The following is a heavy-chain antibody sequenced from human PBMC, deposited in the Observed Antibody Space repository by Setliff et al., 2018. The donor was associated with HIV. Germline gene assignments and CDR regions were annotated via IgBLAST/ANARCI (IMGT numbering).Heavy chain of an antibody. Sequence: PSETLSLTCSVSGGSISGHYWSWIRQPPGKGLEWIGYIYHSGSTDYNPSLKSRVTISIDTSENRFSLNLTSVTAADTALYYCARTSGYSSSWYPFDYWGQGTLVTVSS. CDR2: IYHSGST. CDR1: GGSISGHY. J-gene: IGHJ4*02. CDR3: ARTSGYSSSWYPFDY. D-gene: IGHD6-13*01. V-gene: IGHV4-59*11.